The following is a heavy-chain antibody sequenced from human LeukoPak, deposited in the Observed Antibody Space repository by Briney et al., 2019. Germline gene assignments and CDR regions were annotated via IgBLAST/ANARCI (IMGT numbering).Heavy chain of an antibody. CDR3: ARDPPGWYYFDY. V-gene: IGHV1-69*04. J-gene: IGHJ4*02. CDR1: GGTFSSYA. Sequence: SVKVSCKASGGTFSSYAISWVRQAPGQGLEWMGRIIPILGIANYAQKFQGRVTITADKSTSTAYMELSSLRSEDTAVYYCARDPPGWYYFDYWGQGTLVTVSS. D-gene: IGHD2-15*01. CDR2: IIPILGIA.